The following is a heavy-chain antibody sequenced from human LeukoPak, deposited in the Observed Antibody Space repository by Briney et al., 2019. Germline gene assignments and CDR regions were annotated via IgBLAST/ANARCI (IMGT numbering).Heavy chain of an antibody. Sequence: IPSETLSLTCTVSGGSISSYYWSWIRQPPGKGLEWIGYIYYSGSTNYNPSLKSRVTISVDQSKNQFSLKLSSVAAADTAVYYCARGLFGVFDYWGQGTLVTVSS. CDR1: GGSISSYY. CDR3: ARGLFGVFDY. J-gene: IGHJ4*02. V-gene: IGHV4-59*01. D-gene: IGHD3-3*01. CDR2: IYYSGST.